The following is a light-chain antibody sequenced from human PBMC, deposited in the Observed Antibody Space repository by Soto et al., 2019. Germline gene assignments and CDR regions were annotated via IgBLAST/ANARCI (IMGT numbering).Light chain of an antibody. Sequence: QAVVTQPPSASGTPGQRDTISCSGSSSNIGSNPVSWYQQLPGTAPKSLIYSDNQRPSGVPDRISGSRSGTSASLAISGLQSEDEAEYYCAAWDDSLRGRVFGGGTKLTVL. CDR1: SSNIGSNP. CDR2: SDN. J-gene: IGLJ2*01. CDR3: AAWDDSLRGRV. V-gene: IGLV1-44*01.